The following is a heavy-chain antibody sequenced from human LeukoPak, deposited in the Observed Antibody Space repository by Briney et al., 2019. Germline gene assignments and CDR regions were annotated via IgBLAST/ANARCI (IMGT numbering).Heavy chain of an antibody. CDR1: GFTFSSYA. V-gene: IGHV3-64D*06. D-gene: IGHD2-15*01. CDR3: VSGYCSGGSCYLGAFDI. Sequence: PGGSLRLSCSASGFTFSSYAMPWVRQAPGNGLEYVSAISSNGGSTYYADSVKGRFTISRDNSKNTLYLQMSSLRAEDTAVYYCVSGYCSGGSCYLGAFDIWGQGTMVTVSS. CDR2: ISSNGGST. J-gene: IGHJ3*02.